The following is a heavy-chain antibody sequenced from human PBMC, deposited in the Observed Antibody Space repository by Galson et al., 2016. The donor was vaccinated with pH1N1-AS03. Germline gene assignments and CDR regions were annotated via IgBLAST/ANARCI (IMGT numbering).Heavy chain of an antibody. CDR2: INPSGGTT. J-gene: IGHJ4*02. CDR3: ARTPAEMPTIGFDY. CDR1: GYTFTNYF. Sequence: SVKVSCKASGYTFTNYFMHWVRQAPGQGLEWMGVINPSGGTTRYAQKFQGRVTMTRDTSTSTAYMELSRLRSADTAVYYCARTPAEMPTIGFDYWGQGTLVTVSS. V-gene: IGHV1-46*01. D-gene: IGHD5-24*01.